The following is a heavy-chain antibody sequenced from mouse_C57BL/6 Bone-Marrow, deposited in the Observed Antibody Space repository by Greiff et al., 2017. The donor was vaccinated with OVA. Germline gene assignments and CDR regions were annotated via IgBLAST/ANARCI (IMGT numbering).Heavy chain of an antibody. J-gene: IGHJ3*01. D-gene: IGHD1-1*02. V-gene: IGHV1-26*01. CDR3: ARYGWSWFAY. Sequence: VQLKQSGPELVKPGASVKISCKASGYTFTDYYMNWVKQSHGKSLEWIGDINPNNGGTSYNQKFKGKATLTVDKSSSTAYMELRSLTSEDSAVYYCARYGWSWFAYWGQGTLVTVSA. CDR1: GYTFTDYY. CDR2: INPNNGGT.